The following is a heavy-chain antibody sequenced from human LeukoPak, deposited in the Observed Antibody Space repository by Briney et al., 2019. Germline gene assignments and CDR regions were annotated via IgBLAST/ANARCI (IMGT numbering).Heavy chain of an antibody. CDR2: LYSGGFT. D-gene: IGHD3-10*01. J-gene: IGHJ3*01. V-gene: IGHV3-66*01. CDR1: GFTVSSSY. CDR3: ARETPYYESGRRAFDF. Sequence: GGSLRLSCAASGFTVSSSYMSWVRQAPGKGLEWVSVLYSGGFTYYADSVKARFAISRDHSKNTLYLRMNSLRAEDTAIYYCARETPYYESGRRAFDFWGQGTMVTVSS.